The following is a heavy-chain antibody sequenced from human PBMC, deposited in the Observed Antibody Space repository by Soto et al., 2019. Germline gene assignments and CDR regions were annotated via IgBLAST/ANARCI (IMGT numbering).Heavy chain of an antibody. J-gene: IGHJ6*02. V-gene: IGHV3-30-3*01. Sequence: QVQLVESGGGVVQPGRSLGLSCAASGFTFRNYAIHWVRQAPGKGLEWVAAVSYDGSMKYYVDSVKGRFTISRDPSKNTLYLQMNSLRAEDTAVYFCARDRDTVTTYFYAMDVWGQGTKVIVSS. D-gene: IGHD4-17*01. CDR3: ARDRDTVTTYFYAMDV. CDR1: GFTFRNYA. CDR2: VSYDGSMK.